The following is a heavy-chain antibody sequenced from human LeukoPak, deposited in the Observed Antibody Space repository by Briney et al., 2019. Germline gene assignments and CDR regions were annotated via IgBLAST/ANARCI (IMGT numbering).Heavy chain of an antibody. CDR3: AKSTNRYCSGGSCYYDY. D-gene: IGHD2-15*01. CDR2: ISYDGSDK. CDR1: GFSFSDHS. Sequence: GRSLRLSCAASGFSFSDHSMHWVRQAPGKGLEWVTVISYDGSDKFYTDSVKGRFLISRDNSKNTLYLQMNSLRAEDTAVYYCAKSTNRYCSGGSCYYDYWGQGTLVTVSS. V-gene: IGHV3-30*04. J-gene: IGHJ4*02.